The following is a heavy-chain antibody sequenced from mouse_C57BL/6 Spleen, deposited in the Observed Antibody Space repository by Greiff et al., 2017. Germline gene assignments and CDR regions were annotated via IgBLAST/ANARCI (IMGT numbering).Heavy chain of an antibody. CDR2: IWSGGST. Sequence: QVQLQQSGPGLVQPSQSLSITCTVSGFSLTSYGVHWVRQPPGKGLEWLGVIWSGGSTDYTAAFISRLSISKDSSKSQVFFKMNSLQAHDTAIYYCAKDGYGSKDHFDDWGQGTTLTVSS. CDR3: AKDGYGSKDHFDD. J-gene: IGHJ2*01. CDR1: GFSLTSYG. D-gene: IGHD1-1*01. V-gene: IGHV2-4*01.